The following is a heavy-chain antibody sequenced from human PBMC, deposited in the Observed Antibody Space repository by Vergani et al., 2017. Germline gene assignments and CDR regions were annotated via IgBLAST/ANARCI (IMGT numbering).Heavy chain of an antibody. CDR1: GFTFSSYW. CDR3: AREYSSSSQLYFDY. Sequence: EVQLLESGGGLVQPGGSLRLSCAASGFTFSSYWMSWVRQAPGKGLEWVANIKQDGSEKYYVDSVKGRFTISRDNAKNSLYLQMNSLRAEDTAVYYCAREYSSSSQLYFDYWGQGTLVTVSS. CDR2: IKQDGSEK. D-gene: IGHD6-6*01. V-gene: IGHV3-7*01. J-gene: IGHJ4*02.